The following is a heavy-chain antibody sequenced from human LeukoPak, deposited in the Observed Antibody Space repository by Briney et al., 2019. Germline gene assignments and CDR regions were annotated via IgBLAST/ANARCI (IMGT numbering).Heavy chain of an antibody. CDR3: ARVKAQAARYYGMDV. Sequence: SETLSLTCPVSGGSISSYYWSWIRQPPGKGLEWIGYIYYSGSTNYNPSLKSRVTISVDTSKNQFSLKLSSVTAADTAVYYCARVKAQAARYYGMDVWGQGTTVTVSS. CDR1: GGSISSYY. CDR2: IYYSGST. D-gene: IGHD6-25*01. V-gene: IGHV4-59*01. J-gene: IGHJ6*02.